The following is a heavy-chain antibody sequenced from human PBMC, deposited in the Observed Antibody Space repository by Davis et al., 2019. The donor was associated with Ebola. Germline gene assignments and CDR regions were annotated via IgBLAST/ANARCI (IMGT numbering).Heavy chain of an antibody. J-gene: IGHJ6*04. CDR3: ARQSYSSFPYGMDV. CDR2: IYSSGST. D-gene: IGHD6-6*01. V-gene: IGHV4-39*01. CDR1: GGSISSSSYY. Sequence: SETLSLTCAVSGGSISSSSYYWGWIRQPPGKGLEWIGSIYSSGSTYYNPSLKSRVTISVDTSKNQFSLKLSSVTAADTAVYYCARQSYSSFPYGMDVWGKGTTVTVSS.